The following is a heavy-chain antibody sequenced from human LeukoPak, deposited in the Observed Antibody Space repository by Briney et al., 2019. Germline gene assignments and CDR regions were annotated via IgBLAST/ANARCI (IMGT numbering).Heavy chain of an antibody. CDR1: GGSFSGYY. CDR3: ARDKAVAAPGAFDI. CDR2: INHSGST. V-gene: IGHV4-34*01. Sequence: SETLSLTCAVYGGSFSGYYWSWIRQPPGKGLEWIGEINHSGSTNYNPSLKSRVTISVDTSKNQFSLKLSSVTAADTAVYYCARDKAVAAPGAFDIWGQGTMVTVSS. J-gene: IGHJ3*02. D-gene: IGHD6-19*01.